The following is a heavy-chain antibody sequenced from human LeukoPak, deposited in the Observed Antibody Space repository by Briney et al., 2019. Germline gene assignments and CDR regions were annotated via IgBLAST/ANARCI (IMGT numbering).Heavy chain of an antibody. V-gene: IGHV1-2*02. J-gene: IGHJ5*02. CDR2: INPNSGGT. CDR1: GYTFTGYY. D-gene: IGHD2-15*01. CDR3: AIPLGYCSGGSCYDGVNWFDP. Sequence: APVKVSCKASGYTFTGYYMHWVRQAPGQGLEWMGWINPNSGGTNYAQKFQGRVTMTRDTSISTAYMELSRLRSDDTAVYYCAIPLGYCSGGSCYDGVNWFDPWGQGTLVTVSS.